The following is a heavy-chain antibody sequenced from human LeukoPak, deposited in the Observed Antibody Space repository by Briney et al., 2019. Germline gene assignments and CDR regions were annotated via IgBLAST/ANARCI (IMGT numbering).Heavy chain of an antibody. CDR2: IYTSGST. CDR3: ARVPSQLVRGFYYYYYMDV. Sequence: SQTLSLTCTVSGGSISSGSYYWSWIRQPAGKGLEWIGRIYTSGSTNYNPSLKSRVTISVDTSKNQFSLKLSSVTAADTAVYYCARVPSQLVRGFYYYYYMDVWGKGTTVTVSS. J-gene: IGHJ6*03. V-gene: IGHV4-61*02. CDR1: GGSISSGSYY. D-gene: IGHD6-13*01.